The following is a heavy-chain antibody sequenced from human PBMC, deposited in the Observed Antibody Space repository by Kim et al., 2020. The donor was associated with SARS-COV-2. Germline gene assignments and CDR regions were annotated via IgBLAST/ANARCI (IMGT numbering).Heavy chain of an antibody. J-gene: IGHJ4*02. CDR2: ISWNSGSI. D-gene: IGHD1-26*01. Sequence: GGSLRLSCAASGFTFDDYAMHWVRQAPGKGLEWVSGISWNSGSIGYADSVKGRFTISRDNAKNSLYLQMNSLRAEDTALYYCAKETFSGSYSFDYWGQGT. CDR1: GFTFDDYA. V-gene: IGHV3-9*01. CDR3: AKETFSGSYSFDY.